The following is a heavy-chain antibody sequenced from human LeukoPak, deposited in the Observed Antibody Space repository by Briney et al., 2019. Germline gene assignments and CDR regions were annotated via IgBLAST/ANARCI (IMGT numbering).Heavy chain of an antibody. CDR3: TKDRWDSSSWFHPDRLNAFDM. Sequence: GGSLRLSCAASGFTFSSYAMSWVRQAPGKGLEWVSTISGSGGSTYYADSVKGRFTISRDNSKNTLYLQMNSLRAEDTAVYYCTKDRWDSSSWFHPDRLNAFDMWGQGTMVTVSS. CDR2: ISGSGGST. CDR1: GFTFSSYA. V-gene: IGHV3-23*01. D-gene: IGHD6-13*01. J-gene: IGHJ3*02.